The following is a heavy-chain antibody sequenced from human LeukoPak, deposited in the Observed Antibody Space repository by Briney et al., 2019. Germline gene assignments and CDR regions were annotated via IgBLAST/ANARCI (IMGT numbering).Heavy chain of an antibody. CDR1: GFTFSSYS. CDR3: ARDLRRYCSGGSCYAPDY. D-gene: IGHD2-15*01. Sequence: GGSLRLSCAASGFTFSSYSMNWVRQAPGKGLEWVSYISSSSSTIYYADSVKGRFTISRDNAKNSLYLQMNSLRAEDTAVYYCARDLRRYCSGGSCYAPDYWGQGTLVTVSS. CDR2: ISSSSSTI. V-gene: IGHV3-48*01. J-gene: IGHJ4*02.